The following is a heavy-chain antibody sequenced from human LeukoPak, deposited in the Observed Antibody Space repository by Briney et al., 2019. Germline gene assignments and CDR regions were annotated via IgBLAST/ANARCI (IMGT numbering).Heavy chain of an antibody. Sequence: ASVKVSCKASGYTFASYVISWVRQAPGQGLEWMGWISAYNGNTNYAQKLQGRVTMTTDTSTSTAYMELRSLRSDDTAVYYCARANGNGDYDSLNYYYGMDVSGQGTTVTVSS. D-gene: IGHD4-17*01. CDR3: ARANGNGDYDSLNYYYGMDV. V-gene: IGHV1-18*01. CDR2: ISAYNGNT. CDR1: GYTFASYV. J-gene: IGHJ6*02.